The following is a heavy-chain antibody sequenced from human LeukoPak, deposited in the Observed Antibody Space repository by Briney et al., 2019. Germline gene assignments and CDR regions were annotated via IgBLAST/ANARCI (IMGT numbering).Heavy chain of an antibody. V-gene: IGHV4-61*02. Sequence: SQTLSLTCTVSGGSISSGSYYWSWIRQPAGKGLEWIGRIYTSGSTNYNPSLKSRVTISVDTSKNQLSLKLSSVTAADTAVYYCARAYPIVYWGQGTLVTVS. CDR1: GGSISSGSYY. J-gene: IGHJ4*02. CDR2: IYTSGST. D-gene: IGHD1-26*01. CDR3: ARAYPIVY.